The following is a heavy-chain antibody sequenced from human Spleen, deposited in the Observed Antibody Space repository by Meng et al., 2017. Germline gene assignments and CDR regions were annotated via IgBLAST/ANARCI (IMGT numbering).Heavy chain of an antibody. CDR2: IYPGDSDT. CDR3: AKLKGPTTVTTSPFDY. Sequence: GESLKISCKASGYNFVRQWIGWVRQMPGKGLEWMGIIYPGDSDTRYSPSFQGQVTIPADKSISTAYLQWSSLKASDTAMYYCAKLKGPTTVTTSPFDYWGQGTLVTVSS. D-gene: IGHD4-17*01. V-gene: IGHV5-51*01. CDR1: GYNFVRQW. J-gene: IGHJ4*02.